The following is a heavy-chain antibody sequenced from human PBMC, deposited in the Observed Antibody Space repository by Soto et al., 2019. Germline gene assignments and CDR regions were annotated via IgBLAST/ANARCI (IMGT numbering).Heavy chain of an antibody. Sequence: PSETLSLTCSVSHGSISDYYWSWIRQPPGKGLQWIGFIHYTGSTHYNPSPTSRVTISLDKSKNQFSLQLRSVTAADTAKYYCARDRSPIAVDGLEYYYGMDVWGPGATVTVSS. D-gene: IGHD6-19*01. V-gene: IGHV4-59*01. CDR3: ARDRSPIAVDGLEYYYGMDV. J-gene: IGHJ6*02. CDR1: HGSISDYY. CDR2: IHYTGST.